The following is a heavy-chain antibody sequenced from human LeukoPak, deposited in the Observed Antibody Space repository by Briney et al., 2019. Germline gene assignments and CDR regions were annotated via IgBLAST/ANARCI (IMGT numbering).Heavy chain of an antibody. CDR1: GGSFSGYY. Sequence: PSETLSLTCAVYGGSFSGYYWSWIRQPPGKGLEWIGEINHSGSTNYNPSLKSRVAISVDTSKNQFSLKLSSVTAADTAVYYCARGPPYHYYMDVWGKGTTVTVSS. V-gene: IGHV4-34*01. J-gene: IGHJ6*03. CDR3: ARGPPYHYYMDV. CDR2: INHSGST.